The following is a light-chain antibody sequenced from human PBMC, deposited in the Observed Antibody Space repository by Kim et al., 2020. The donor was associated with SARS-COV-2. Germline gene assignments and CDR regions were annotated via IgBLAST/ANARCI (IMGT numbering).Light chain of an antibody. CDR2: DAS. Sequence: DIQITQSPSTLSASVGDRVTITCRASQSISTWLAWYQQKPGNAPKVLIYDASTLESGVPSRFSGSGSGTDFTLTISSLQPDDFATYYCQQYNSYLWTFGQGTKVDIK. J-gene: IGKJ1*01. CDR3: QQYNSYLWT. V-gene: IGKV1-5*01. CDR1: QSISTW.